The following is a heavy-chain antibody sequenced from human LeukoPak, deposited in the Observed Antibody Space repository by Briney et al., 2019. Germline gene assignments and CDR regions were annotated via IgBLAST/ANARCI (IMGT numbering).Heavy chain of an antibody. J-gene: IGHJ4*02. Sequence: PSETLSLTCTVSGGSMSGYYWSWIRQPPGKGLEWIGYVYYSGSTKYNPSLESRVTMSVDTSKNQFSLKVTSVTAADTAVYYCGRHKDYGDYFDYWGQGTLVTVSS. D-gene: IGHD4-17*01. CDR1: GGSMSGYY. CDR2: VYYSGST. V-gene: IGHV4-59*08. CDR3: GRHKDYGDYFDY.